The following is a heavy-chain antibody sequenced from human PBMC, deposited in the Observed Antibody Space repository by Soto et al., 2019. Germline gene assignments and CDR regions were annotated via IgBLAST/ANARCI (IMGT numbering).Heavy chain of an antibody. CDR2: IYYSGNT. D-gene: IGHD2-15*01. Sequence: QLQLQESGPGLVKPSETLSLTCTVSGGSISSSSYYWGWIRQPPGKGLEWIGSIYYSGNTYYTPSLKGRATISVATSNNQFSLKLSAVTAADTAVYYCAREGGRYCTGGSCQVDYWGQGTLVTVSS. CDR3: AREGGRYCTGGSCQVDY. V-gene: IGHV4-39*02. J-gene: IGHJ4*02. CDR1: GGSISSSSYY.